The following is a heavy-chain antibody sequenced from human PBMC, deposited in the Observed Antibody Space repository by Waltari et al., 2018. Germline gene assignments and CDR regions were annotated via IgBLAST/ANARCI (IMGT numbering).Heavy chain of an antibody. V-gene: IGHV1-69*13. Sequence: QVQLVQSGAEVKKPGSSVKVSCKASGGTFSSYAISWVRQAPGQGLEWMGGIIPIFSTANYAQKFQGRVTITADESTSTAYMELSSLRSEDTAVYYCARDDYGDLTGYYGMDVWGQGTTVTVSS. J-gene: IGHJ6*02. CDR1: GGTFSSYA. D-gene: IGHD4-17*01. CDR3: ARDDYGDLTGYYGMDV. CDR2: IIPIFSTA.